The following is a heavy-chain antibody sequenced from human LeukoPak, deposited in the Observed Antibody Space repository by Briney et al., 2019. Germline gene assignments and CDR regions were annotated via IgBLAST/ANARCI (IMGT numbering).Heavy chain of an antibody. J-gene: IGHJ3*02. Sequence: GESLKISCKGSGYSFTRYWIGWVRQMPGKGLEWMGIIYPGDSDTRYSPSFQGQVTISADKSISTAYLQWSSLKASDTAIYYCARQQGEQQLVGNAFDIWGQGTMVTVSS. CDR2: IYPGDSDT. V-gene: IGHV5-51*01. D-gene: IGHD6-13*01. CDR3: ARQQGEQQLVGNAFDI. CDR1: GYSFTRYW.